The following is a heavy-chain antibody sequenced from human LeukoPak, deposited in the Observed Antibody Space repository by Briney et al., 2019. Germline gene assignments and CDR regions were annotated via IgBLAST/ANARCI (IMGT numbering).Heavy chain of an antibody. D-gene: IGHD2-15*01. CDR3: ASAQEVSCYSNACSDPAHLEYFQH. Sequence: SETLSLTCTVAGVSISSTTYYWSWIRQPPGKGLEWIGYIYYSGSTNYNPSLKSRVTISVDTSKNQFSLRLSSVTAADTAVYYCASAQEVSCYSNACSDPAHLEYFQHWGQGTLVTVSS. CDR2: IYYSGST. CDR1: GVSISSTTYY. J-gene: IGHJ1*01. V-gene: IGHV4-61*01.